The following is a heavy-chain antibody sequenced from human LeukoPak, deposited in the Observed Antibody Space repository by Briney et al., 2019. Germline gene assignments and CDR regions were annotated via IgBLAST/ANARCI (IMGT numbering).Heavy chain of an antibody. CDR3: VRAGYYYDSSGYTDY. Sequence: GGSLRLSCAASGFTFSSYEMNWVRQAPGRGLEWVSYISSSGSTIYYADSVKGRFTISRDNAKNSLYLQMNSLRAEDTAVYYCVRAGYYYDSSGYTDYWGQGTLVTVSS. D-gene: IGHD3-22*01. J-gene: IGHJ4*02. CDR2: ISSSGSTI. CDR1: GFTFSSYE. V-gene: IGHV3-48*03.